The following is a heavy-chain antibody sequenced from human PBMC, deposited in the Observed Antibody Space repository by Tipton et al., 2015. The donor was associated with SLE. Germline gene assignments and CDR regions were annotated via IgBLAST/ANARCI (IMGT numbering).Heavy chain of an antibody. D-gene: IGHD2-2*01. CDR1: GHSFTSYW. J-gene: IGHJ6*03. Sequence: QLVQSGAEVKKPGEALKISCKGSGHSFTSYWIAWVRQMPGKGLEWMGIIYPGDSDTRYSPSLQGKVTISVDKSISTAYLQWSSLKASDTAMYYCARLDCGSTRCPPRYYYMDVWGKGTTVTVSS. V-gene: IGHV5-51*03. CDR3: ARLDCGSTRCPPRYYYMDV. CDR2: IYPGDSDT.